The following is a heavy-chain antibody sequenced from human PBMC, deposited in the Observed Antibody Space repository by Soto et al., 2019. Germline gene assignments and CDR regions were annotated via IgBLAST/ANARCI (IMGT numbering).Heavy chain of an antibody. CDR1: GYTFTSYG. CDR2: ISAYNGNT. CDR3: ARDPRAVDYYDSSGYPRPYYFDY. Sequence: ASVKVSCKASGYTFTSYGISWVRQAPGQGLEWMGWISAYNGNTNYAQKLQGRATMTTDTSTSTAYMELRSLRSDDTAVYYCARDPRAVDYYDSSGYPRPYYFDYWGQ. V-gene: IGHV1-18*01. D-gene: IGHD3-22*01. J-gene: IGHJ4*01.